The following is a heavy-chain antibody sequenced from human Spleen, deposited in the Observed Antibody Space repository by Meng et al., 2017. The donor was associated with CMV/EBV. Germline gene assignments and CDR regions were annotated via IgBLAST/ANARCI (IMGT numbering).Heavy chain of an antibody. CDR1: DMSMNRGNW. D-gene: IGHD4-23*01. Sequence: VSDMSMNRGNWWSWLRQSPEKGLEWIGEIYHSGYTNYNPSIKSRVSISVARSKRQFSLRLTSVTAADTAVYFCPPLPDYGGNCFDYWGPGTLVTVSS. J-gene: IGHJ4*02. CDR2: IYHSGYT. V-gene: IGHV4-4*01. CDR3: PPLPDYGGNCFDY.